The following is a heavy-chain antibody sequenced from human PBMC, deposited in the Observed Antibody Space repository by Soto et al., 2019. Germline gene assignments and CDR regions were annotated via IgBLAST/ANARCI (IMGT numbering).Heavy chain of an antibody. D-gene: IGHD4-4*01. CDR1: GGSISSYY. V-gene: IGHV4-4*07. Sequence: SETLSLTCTVSGGSISSYYWSWIQQPAGKGLEWIGCIYTSGSTNYNPSLKSRVTMSVDTSKNQFSLKLSSVTAADTAVYYCARDQTTVRPYYYYGMDVWGQVTRVTVSS. CDR3: ARDQTTVRPYYYYGMDV. J-gene: IGHJ6*02. CDR2: IYTSGST.